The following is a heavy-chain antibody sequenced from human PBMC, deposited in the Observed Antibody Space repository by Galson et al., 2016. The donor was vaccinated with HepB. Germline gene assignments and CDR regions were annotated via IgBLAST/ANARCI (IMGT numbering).Heavy chain of an antibody. CDR2: VYKTGNT. CDR3: AGVVVAATNWFDP. CDR1: GGSISSYF. J-gene: IGHJ5*02. D-gene: IGHD2-15*01. Sequence: SETLSLTCNVSGGSISSYFWSWVRQPPGKGLEWIGYVYKTGNTKYNPSLKSRVTLSVDTSKKQFSLKLNSMTAADTAVYFCAGVVVAATNWFDPWGQGTLVTVSS. V-gene: IGHV4-59*03.